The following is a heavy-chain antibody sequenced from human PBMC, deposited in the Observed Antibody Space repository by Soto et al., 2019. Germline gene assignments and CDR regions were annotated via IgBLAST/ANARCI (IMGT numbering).Heavy chain of an antibody. J-gene: IGHJ4*02. CDR1: GVSISSYY. D-gene: IGHD6-13*01. CDR3: ARGIGQQLPPPD. Sequence: QVQLQESGPGLVKPSETLSLTCTVSGVSISSYYWSWIRQPPGKGLEWIGYIYYSGNTNYNPSLKSRVTISIDASKSQFSLELSSVTAADSAVYFCARGIGQQLPPPDWGQGTLVTVSS. V-gene: IGHV4-59*01. CDR2: IYYSGNT.